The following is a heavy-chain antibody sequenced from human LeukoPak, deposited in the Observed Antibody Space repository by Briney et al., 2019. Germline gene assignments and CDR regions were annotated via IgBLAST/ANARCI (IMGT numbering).Heavy chain of an antibody. CDR3: ARDFATWYFDY. D-gene: IGHD2-15*01. Sequence: ASVKVSFKASGYTFSSYHVSWVRQAPGQGLEWMGWISTYDGNTNYAQNFQGGVAMTTDTSTSTAYMELRSLRSDDTAVYYCARDFATWYFDYWGQGTLVTVSS. J-gene: IGHJ4*02. CDR1: GYTFSSYH. CDR2: ISTYDGNT. V-gene: IGHV1-18*01.